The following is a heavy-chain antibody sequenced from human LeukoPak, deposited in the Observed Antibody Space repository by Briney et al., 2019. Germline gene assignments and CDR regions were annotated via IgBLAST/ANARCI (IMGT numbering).Heavy chain of an antibody. J-gene: IGHJ5*02. Sequence: SETLSLTCTVSGGSISSSSYYWGWIRQPPGKGLEWIGSIYYSGSTYYNPSLKSRVTISVDTSKNQFSLKLGSVTAADTAVYYCARVYSGTYYPWFDPWGQGTLVTVSS. V-gene: IGHV4-39*01. CDR3: ARVYSGTYYPWFDP. CDR2: IYYSGST. D-gene: IGHD1-26*01. CDR1: GGSISSSSYY.